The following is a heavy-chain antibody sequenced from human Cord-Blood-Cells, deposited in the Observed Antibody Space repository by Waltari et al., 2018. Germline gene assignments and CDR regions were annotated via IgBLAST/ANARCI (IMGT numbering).Heavy chain of an antibody. CDR1: GGAFSGSS. CDR3: AQELGKKAFDI. D-gene: IGHD7-27*01. J-gene: IGHJ3*02. CDR2: INHSGST. Sequence: QVQLQQWGAGLLQPSEPLSLTCAVYGGAFSGSSWSWIRQPPGKGLEWIGEINHSGSTNYNPSLKSRVTISVDTSKNQFSLKLSSVTAADTAVYYCAQELGKKAFDIWGQGTMVTVSS. V-gene: IGHV4-34*01.